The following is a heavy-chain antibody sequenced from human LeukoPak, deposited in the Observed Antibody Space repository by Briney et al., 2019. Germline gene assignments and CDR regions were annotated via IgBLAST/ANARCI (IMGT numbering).Heavy chain of an antibody. V-gene: IGHV3-21*01. Sequence: GGSLRLSCAPSGFTFSSYSMNWVRQAPGKGLEWVSSIISSSSYIYYADSVKGRFTISRDNAKNSLYLQMNSLRAEDTAVYYCARRIAAAGNYFDYWGQGTLVTASS. D-gene: IGHD6-13*01. CDR1: GFTFSSYS. CDR2: IISSSSYI. J-gene: IGHJ4*02. CDR3: ARRIAAAGNYFDY.